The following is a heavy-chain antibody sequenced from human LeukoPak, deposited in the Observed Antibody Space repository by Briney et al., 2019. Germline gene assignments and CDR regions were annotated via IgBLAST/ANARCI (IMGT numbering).Heavy chain of an antibody. V-gene: IGHV1-3*01. CDR2: INAGNGNT. CDR1: GYTFTTYA. Sequence: ASVKVSCKASGYTFTTYAMHWVRQAPGQRLEWMGWINAGNGNTKYSQKFQGRVTITRDTSASTAYMELSGLRSEDTAVYYCATTVAAGTYRYFHHWGQGTLVTVSS. D-gene: IGHD6-13*01. J-gene: IGHJ1*01. CDR3: ATTVAAGTYRYFHH.